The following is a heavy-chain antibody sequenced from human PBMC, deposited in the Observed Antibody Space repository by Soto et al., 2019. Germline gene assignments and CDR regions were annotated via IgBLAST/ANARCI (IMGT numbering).Heavy chain of an antibody. CDR1: GGSINIGGFW. D-gene: IGHD2-21*01. V-gene: IGHV4-31*03. CDR3: ARRLDDRGENYFNWFDP. Sequence: KASETLSLTCTVSGGSINIGGFWWGWIRQRPGKGLEWIGHIDHSGTAYYNPSLRSRFTISIDTSKNQFSLNVNSVTAADTAVYHCARRLDDRGENYFNWFDPWGQGTRVTVSS. CDR2: IDHSGTA. J-gene: IGHJ5*02.